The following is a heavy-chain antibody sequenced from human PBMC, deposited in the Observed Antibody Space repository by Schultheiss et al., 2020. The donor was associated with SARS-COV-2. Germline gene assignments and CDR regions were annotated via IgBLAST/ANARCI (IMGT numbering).Heavy chain of an antibody. CDR3: ARHRHSIAAAGLENWFDP. Sequence: SETLSLTCTVSGGSISSGGYYWSWIRQPPGKGLKWIGYIHHSGITNYIPSLKSRLTISLDTSKNQFSLKLSSVTAADTAVYYCARHRHSIAAAGLENWFDPWGQGTLVTVSS. CDR2: IHHSGIT. D-gene: IGHD6-13*01. CDR1: GGSISSGGYY. J-gene: IGHJ5*02. V-gene: IGHV4-61*08.